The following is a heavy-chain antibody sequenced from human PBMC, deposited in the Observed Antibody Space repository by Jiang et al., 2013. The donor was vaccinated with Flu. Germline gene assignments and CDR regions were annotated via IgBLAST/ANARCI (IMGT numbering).Heavy chain of an antibody. V-gene: IGHV4-59*11. J-gene: IGHJ4*02. CDR3: ARVVNNGWPRARCDY. D-gene: IGHD6-19*01. Sequence: LLKPSETLSLTCTVSGGSMSTHYWTWIRQPPNGGLEWIGNILSSGSANYNPSLESRLTISIDTSKNQFSLRLTSVSAADTAVYFCARVVNNGWPRARCDYWGRGTLVTVSS. CDR2: ILSSGSA. CDR1: GGSMSTHY.